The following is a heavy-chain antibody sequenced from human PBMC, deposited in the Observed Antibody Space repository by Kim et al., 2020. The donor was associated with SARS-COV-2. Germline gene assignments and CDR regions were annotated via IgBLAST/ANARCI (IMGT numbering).Heavy chain of an antibody. CDR3: ARPKYSGSYGWYYFDY. J-gene: IGHJ4*02. D-gene: IGHD1-26*01. Sequence: SETLSLTCTVSGGSISSSSYYWGWIRQPPGKGLEWIGSIYYSGSTYYNPSLKSRVTISVDTSKNQFSLKLSSVTAADTAVYYCARPKYSGSYGWYYFDYWGQGTLVTVSS. CDR2: IYYSGST. CDR1: GGSISSSSYY. V-gene: IGHV4-39*01.